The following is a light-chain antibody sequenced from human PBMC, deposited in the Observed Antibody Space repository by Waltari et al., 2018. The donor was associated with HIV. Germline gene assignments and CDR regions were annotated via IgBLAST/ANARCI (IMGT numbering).Light chain of an antibody. V-gene: IGLV1-40*01. J-gene: IGLJ3*02. CDR3: QSYDTSLGGWV. Sequence: QSVLTPPPSVSGAPGQRVTISCTGSRTNIGAGYAVHWYQQLPGTAPKLLIFRNVNRPSGVPDRFSGSKSGTSASLAITGLQAEDEADFYCQSYDTSLGGWVFGGGTKLTVL. CDR1: RTNIGAGYA. CDR2: RNV.